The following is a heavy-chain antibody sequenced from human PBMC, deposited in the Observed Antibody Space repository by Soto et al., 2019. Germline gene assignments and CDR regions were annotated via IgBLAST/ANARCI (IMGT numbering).Heavy chain of an antibody. CDR2: ISYDGSNK. Sequence: QVQLVESGGGVVQPGRSLRLSCAASGFTFSSYAMHWVRQAPGKGLEWVAVISYDGSNKYYADSVKGRFTISRDNSKNTLYLHMNSLRAEDTAVYYCARESSGCLDYWGQGTLVTVSS. CDR1: GFTFSSYA. D-gene: IGHD6-19*01. CDR3: ARESSGCLDY. J-gene: IGHJ4*02. V-gene: IGHV3-30-3*01.